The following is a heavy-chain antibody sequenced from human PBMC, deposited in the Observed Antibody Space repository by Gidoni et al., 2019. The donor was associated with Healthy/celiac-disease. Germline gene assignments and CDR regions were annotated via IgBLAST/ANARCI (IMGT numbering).Heavy chain of an antibody. CDR2: ISGSGGST. CDR3: AKVVRDYGDYDY. V-gene: IGHV3-23*01. J-gene: IGHJ4*02. CDR1: GFTFSSYA. Sequence: EVQLLESGGGLVQPGGSLRLSCAASGFTFSSYAMSWVRQAPGKGREWVSAISGSGGSTYYADSVKGRFTISRDNSKNTLYLQMNSLRAEDTAVYYCAKVVRDYGDYDYWGQGTLVTVSS. D-gene: IGHD4-17*01.